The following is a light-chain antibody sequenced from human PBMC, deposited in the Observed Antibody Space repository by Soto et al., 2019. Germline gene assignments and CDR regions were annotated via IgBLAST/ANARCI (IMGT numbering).Light chain of an antibody. CDR1: ISDVGGYNY. CDR3: SSYTISSTLGV. J-gene: IGLJ2*01. Sequence: QSALTQPASVSGSPGQSITISCTGSISDVGGYNYVSWYQQHPGKAPKLMIYDVNNRPSGVSNRFSASKSGNTASLTISGLQGEDEADYYCSSYTISSTLGVFGGGTKVPVL. V-gene: IGLV2-14*01. CDR2: DVN.